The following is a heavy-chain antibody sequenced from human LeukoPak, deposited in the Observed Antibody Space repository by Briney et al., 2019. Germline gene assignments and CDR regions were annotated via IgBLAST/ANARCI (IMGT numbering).Heavy chain of an antibody. Sequence: GGSLRLSCAASGFTFSSYAMHWVRQAPGEGLEWVAVISYDRSNKYYADSVKGRFTISRDNSKNTLYLQMNSLRAEDTAVYYCATAGGGVPIFGGYWGQGTLVTVSS. V-gene: IGHV3-30-3*01. CDR2: ISYDRSNK. CDR1: GFTFSSYA. D-gene: IGHD3-3*01. CDR3: ATAGGGVPIFGGY. J-gene: IGHJ4*02.